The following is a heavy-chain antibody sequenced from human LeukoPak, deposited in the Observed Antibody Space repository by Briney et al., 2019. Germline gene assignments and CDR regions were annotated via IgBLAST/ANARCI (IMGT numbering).Heavy chain of an antibody. CDR2: ISWNSGSI. J-gene: IGHJ4*02. D-gene: IGHD5-12*01. CDR1: GFTFDDYA. Sequence: GRSLRLSCAASGFTFDDYAMHWVRQAPGKGLEWVSGISWNSGSIGYADSVKGRFTISRDNAKNSLYLQMNSLRAEDTAVYYCAKLSGEWLRLSYFDYWGQGTLVTVSS. CDR3: AKLSGEWLRLSYFDY. V-gene: IGHV3-9*01.